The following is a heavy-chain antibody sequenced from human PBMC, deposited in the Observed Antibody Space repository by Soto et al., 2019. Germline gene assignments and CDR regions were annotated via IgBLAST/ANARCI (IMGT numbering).Heavy chain of an antibody. CDR1: GGSFSGYY. CDR3: GRGRTVTLFDY. CDR2: INHSGST. D-gene: IGHD4-17*01. Sequence: WETLSLTCAVYGGSFSGYYWGWIRQPPGKGLEWIGEINHSGSTNYSPSLKSRVTISVDTSKNQFSLKLSSVTAADTAVYYCGRGRTVTLFDYSSQRTLDIVSA. J-gene: IGHJ4*02. V-gene: IGHV4-34*01.